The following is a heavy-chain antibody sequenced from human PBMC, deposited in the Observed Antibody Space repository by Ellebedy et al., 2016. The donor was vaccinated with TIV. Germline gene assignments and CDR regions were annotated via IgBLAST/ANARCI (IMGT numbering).Heavy chain of an antibody. J-gene: IGHJ5*02. CDR3: ARDLPRSRFDP. D-gene: IGHD4-17*01. CDR2: ISAYNGNT. V-gene: IGHV1-18*01. CDR1: GYTFTSYG. Sequence: AASVKVSCKASGYTFTSYGISWVRQAPGQGLEWMGWISAYNGNTNYAQKLQGRVTMTTATSTSTAYMELRSLISDDTAVYYCARDLPRSRFDPWGQGTLVTVSS.